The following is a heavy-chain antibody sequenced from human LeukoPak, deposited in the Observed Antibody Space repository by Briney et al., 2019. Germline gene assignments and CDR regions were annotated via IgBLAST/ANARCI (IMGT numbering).Heavy chain of an antibody. D-gene: IGHD2-2*01. CDR2: INHSGST. Sequence: SETLSLTCAVYGGSFSGYYWIWIRQPPGKGLEWIGEINHSGSTNYNPSLKSRVTISVDTSKNQFSLKLSSVTAADAAVYYCARDNQLTGYYYYMDVWGKGTTVTVSS. CDR1: GGSFSGYY. CDR3: ARDNQLTGYYYYMDV. J-gene: IGHJ6*03. V-gene: IGHV4-34*01.